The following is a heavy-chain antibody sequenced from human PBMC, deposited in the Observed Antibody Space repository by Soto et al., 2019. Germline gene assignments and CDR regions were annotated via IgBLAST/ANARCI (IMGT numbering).Heavy chain of an antibody. Sequence: ASVKVSCKASGGTFSNYAISWVRQAPGQGLEWMGGITPIFGTPNYAQKFQGRVTITADESTNTAYMELSSLRSEDTALYYCARGWSYDILAGYSYWGQGTLVTVSS. V-gene: IGHV1-69*13. J-gene: IGHJ4*02. D-gene: IGHD3-9*01. CDR1: GGTFSNYA. CDR2: ITPIFGTP. CDR3: ARGWSYDILAGYSY.